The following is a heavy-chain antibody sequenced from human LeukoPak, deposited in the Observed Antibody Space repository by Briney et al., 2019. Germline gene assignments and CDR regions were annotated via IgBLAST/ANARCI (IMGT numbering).Heavy chain of an antibody. CDR3: ARGDSLDY. CDR2: MKQGESEK. Sequence: GGSLRLSCAASGFTFENYWTSWVRQAPGKGLEWVAYMKQGESEKYYVDSVKGRFTISRDNAKNSLYLQMNSLRAEDTAVYYCARGDSLDYWGQGTLVTVSS. D-gene: IGHD3-16*02. J-gene: IGHJ4*02. V-gene: IGHV3-7*04. CDR1: GFTFENYW.